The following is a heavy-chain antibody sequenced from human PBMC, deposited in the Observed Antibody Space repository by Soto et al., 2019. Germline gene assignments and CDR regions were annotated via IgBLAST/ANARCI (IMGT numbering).Heavy chain of an antibody. CDR2: INAGNGNT. D-gene: IGHD6-13*01. V-gene: IGHV1-3*01. Sequence: QVLLVQSGAEVKTPGASVKVSCKASGYTFTSYSMHWVRQAPGQRLEWMGWINAGNGNTHYSQKFQGRITITTDASASTVYRELSSLRSEDTAVYYCARMQVPAVGMVVWFDPWGQGTLVTVSS. CDR1: GYTFTSYS. J-gene: IGHJ5*02. CDR3: ARMQVPAVGMVVWFDP.